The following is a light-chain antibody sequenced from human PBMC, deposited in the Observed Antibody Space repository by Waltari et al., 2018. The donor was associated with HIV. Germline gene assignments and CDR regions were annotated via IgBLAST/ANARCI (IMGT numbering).Light chain of an antibody. CDR3: ATWDISLSAVV. J-gene: IGLJ2*01. CDR1: SINVGNQG. V-gene: IGLV10-54*04. Sequence: QAGLTQPPSVSKGMRQTATLTCTGNSINVGNQGAAWLQQHQGHPPKLLSYRDNKRPSGISERFSASRSGNTASLTITGVQPEDEADYFCATWDISLSAVVFGGGTTLTVL. CDR2: RDN.